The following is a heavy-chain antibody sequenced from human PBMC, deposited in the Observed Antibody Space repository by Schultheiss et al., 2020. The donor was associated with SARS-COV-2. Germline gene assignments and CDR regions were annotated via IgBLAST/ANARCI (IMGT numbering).Heavy chain of an antibody. D-gene: IGHD1-7*01. CDR1: GVSMSSSSYY. Sequence: SETLSLTCTVSGVSMSSSSYYWGWIRQPPGKGLEWIGSIYYNGNTFYNASLESRVTIYIDTSKMQFSLRLSSVTAADTAVYYCARLRWNYPYYFDYWGQGTLVTVSS. CDR3: ARLRWNYPYYFDY. V-gene: IGHV4-39*01. CDR2: IYYNGNT. J-gene: IGHJ4*02.